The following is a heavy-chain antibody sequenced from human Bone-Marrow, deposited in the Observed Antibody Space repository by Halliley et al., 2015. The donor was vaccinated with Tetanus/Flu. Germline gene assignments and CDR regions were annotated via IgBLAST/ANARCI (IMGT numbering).Heavy chain of an antibody. V-gene: IGHV3-49*04. CDR2: IRSTTYGGTT. CDR3: TRVRGLYRSGYYYGLHDS. Sequence: SLRLSCQASGFNFGDYAMSWVRQAPGKGLEWVGFIRSTTYGGTTEHATSVAGRFNISKDDSNTIVYLQMNSLKIEDTAVYYCTRVRGLYRSGYYYGLHDSWGLGTLVTVSS. CDR1: GFNFGDYA. D-gene: IGHD3-22*01. J-gene: IGHJ4*02.